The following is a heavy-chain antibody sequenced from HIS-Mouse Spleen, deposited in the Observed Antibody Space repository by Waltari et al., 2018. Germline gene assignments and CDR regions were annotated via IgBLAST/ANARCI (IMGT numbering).Heavy chain of an antibody. CDR3: AREIPYSSSWYDWYFDL. V-gene: IGHV4-39*07. CDR1: GGSISSSSYY. J-gene: IGHJ2*01. D-gene: IGHD6-13*01. CDR2: IHYSGST. Sequence: QLQLQESGPGLVKPSETLSLTCTVSGGSISSSSYYWGWIRLPPGKGLEWIGSIHYSGSTYYNPALKSRVTISVDTSKNQFSLKLSSVTAADTAVYYCAREIPYSSSWYDWYFDLWGRGTLVTVSS.